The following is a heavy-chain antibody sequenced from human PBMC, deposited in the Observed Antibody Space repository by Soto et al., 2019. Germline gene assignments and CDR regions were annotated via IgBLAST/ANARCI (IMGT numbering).Heavy chain of an antibody. J-gene: IGHJ4*02. CDR3: ALKVVTYYDN. D-gene: IGHD2-21*02. CDR1: GYSFTSTY. CDR2: INPAGGTT. V-gene: IGHV1-46*01. Sequence: QVQLVQSGAEVKKPGALVRISCRASGYSFTSTYVHWVRQAPGQGPEWMGIINPAGGTTYYAQKFQGRLTITSDTSTDTVFMDLNDLTSEDTAVYFCALKVVTYYDNWGQGILLTVSS.